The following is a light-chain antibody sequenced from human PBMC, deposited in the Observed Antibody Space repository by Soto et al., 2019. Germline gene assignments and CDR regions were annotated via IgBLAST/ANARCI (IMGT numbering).Light chain of an antibody. CDR1: SSDVGYYDY. Sequence: QSALTQPPSASGSPGQSVTISCTGTSSDVGYYDYVSWYQQHPGKAPKLVIYGVTERPSGVPDRFSGSKSGNTASLTVSGLQSDDEADYYCSSYAGSDNFVFGTGTKVTVL. CDR3: SSYAGSDNFV. J-gene: IGLJ1*01. V-gene: IGLV2-8*01. CDR2: GVT.